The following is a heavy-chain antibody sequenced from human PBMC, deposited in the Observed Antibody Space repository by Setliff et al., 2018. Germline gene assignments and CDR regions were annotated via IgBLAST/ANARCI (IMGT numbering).Heavy chain of an antibody. J-gene: IGHJ6*02. CDR1: GGTFSSYA. Sequence: AASVKVSCKASGGTFSSYAISWVRQAPGQGLEWMGGIIPIFGTANYAQKFQGRVTITTDESTSTAYMELSSLRSEDTAVYYCARDPIVVVPAEHYYYGMDVWGQGTTVTVSS. CDR3: ARDPIVVVPAEHYYYGMDV. CDR2: IIPIFGTA. D-gene: IGHD2-2*01. V-gene: IGHV1-69*05.